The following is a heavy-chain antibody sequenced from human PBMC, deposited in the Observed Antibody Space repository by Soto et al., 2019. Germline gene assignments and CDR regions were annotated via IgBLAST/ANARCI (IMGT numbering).Heavy chain of an antibody. CDR2: IYYSGST. CDR1: GGSISSSSYY. Sequence: SETLSLTCTVSGGSISSSSYYWGWIRQPPGKGLEWIGSIYYSGSTYYNPSLKSRGTISVDTPKNQFSLKLSSVTAADTAVYYCARPRSIVGATDYWGQGTLVTVSS. CDR3: ARPRSIVGATDY. J-gene: IGHJ4*02. D-gene: IGHD1-26*01. V-gene: IGHV4-39*01.